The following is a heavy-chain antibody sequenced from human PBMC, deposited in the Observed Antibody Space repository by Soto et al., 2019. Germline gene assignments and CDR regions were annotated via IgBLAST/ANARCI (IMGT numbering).Heavy chain of an antibody. CDR1: GFTFSDYA. V-gene: IGHV3-23*01. J-gene: IGHJ6*02. CDR2: IDGSSATT. Sequence: GGSLRLSCAASGFTFSDYAMSWVRQAPGKGLEWVSAIDGSSATTNYADSVKGRFTISRDNSKNTLFLHMSGMRAEDTAVYYCARDRRPSIYSGLAVWGQGTTVTVSS. CDR3: ARDRRPSIYSGLAV. D-gene: IGHD2-2*01.